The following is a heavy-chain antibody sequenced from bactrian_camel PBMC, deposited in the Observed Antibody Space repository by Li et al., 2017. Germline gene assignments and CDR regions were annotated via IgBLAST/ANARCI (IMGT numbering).Heavy chain of an antibody. CDR3: AAYFGFGPCPLRERDYTY. CDR1: RYAITNSIC. J-gene: IGHJ4*01. V-gene: IGHV3S1*01. Sequence: VQLVESGGGSVQAGGSLRLSCAPSRYAITNSICIAWFRQAPGKEREGIAAIHTESGTTDYSDPVKDRFRISQYNDNANNMLYLQMNSLNLEDTAVYYCAAYFGFGPCPLRERDYTYWGQGTQVTVS. CDR2: IHTESGTT. D-gene: IGHD4*01.